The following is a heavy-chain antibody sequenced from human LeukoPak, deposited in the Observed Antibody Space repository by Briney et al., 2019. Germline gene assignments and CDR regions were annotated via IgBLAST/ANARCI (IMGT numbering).Heavy chain of an antibody. V-gene: IGHV4-59*01. CDR2: IYYSGST. Sequence: PSETLSLTCTVSGGSISSYYWSWIRQPPGKGLEWIGYIYYSGSTNYNPSLKSRVTISVDTSKNQFSLEISSVTAADTAVYYCARWGSITTARFDYWGQGTLVTVSS. CDR1: GGSISSYY. D-gene: IGHD3-16*01. J-gene: IGHJ4*02. CDR3: ARWGSITTARFDY.